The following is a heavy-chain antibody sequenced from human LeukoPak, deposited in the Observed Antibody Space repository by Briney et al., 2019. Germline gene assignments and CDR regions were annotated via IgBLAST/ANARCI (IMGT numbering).Heavy chain of an antibody. Sequence: PGGSLRLSCAASGFTFSSYWMTWVRQAPGKGLEWVAHVKPDGSEKSYVDSVKGRFTISRDNAKNSLYLQMSNLRAEDTAVYFCARGGGLDVWGQGATVTVSS. CDR1: GFTFSSYW. D-gene: IGHD3-16*01. V-gene: IGHV3-7*03. J-gene: IGHJ6*02. CDR2: VKPDGSEK. CDR3: ARGGGLDV.